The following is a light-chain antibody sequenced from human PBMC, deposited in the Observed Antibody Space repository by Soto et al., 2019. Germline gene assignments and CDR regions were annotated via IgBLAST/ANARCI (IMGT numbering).Light chain of an antibody. V-gene: IGLV2-14*01. Sequence: QSALSQPGSVSPSPGQSITISCTGTNSDAGSYNRVSLYQQPPGTAPKLIIYDVNNRPSGVSYRFSGSKSGNTASLTISGLQAEDEADYYCNSYTTSETYVFGTGTKVTAL. CDR3: NSYTTSETYV. CDR2: DVN. J-gene: IGLJ1*01. CDR1: NSDAGSYNR.